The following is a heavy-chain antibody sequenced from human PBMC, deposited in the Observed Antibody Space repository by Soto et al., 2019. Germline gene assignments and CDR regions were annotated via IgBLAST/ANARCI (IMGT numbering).Heavy chain of an antibody. Sequence: SVKVSCKASGGTFSSSAISLVRQAPGQGLEWMGGIIPIFGTANYAQKFQGRVTITADESTSTAYMELSSLRSEDTAVYYCAKGSGVTTGRDYYGMDVWGQGTTVTVSS. CDR3: AKGSGVTTGRDYYGMDV. CDR1: GGTFSSSA. D-gene: IGHD2-8*01. V-gene: IGHV1-69*13. J-gene: IGHJ6*02. CDR2: IIPIFGTA.